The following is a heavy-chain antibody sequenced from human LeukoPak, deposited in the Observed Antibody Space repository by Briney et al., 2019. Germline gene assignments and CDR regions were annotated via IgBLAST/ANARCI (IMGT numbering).Heavy chain of an antibody. J-gene: IGHJ4*02. CDR1: GGSMNSYY. Sequence: SETLSLTCTVSGGSMNSYYWSWIRQPPGKGLEWIGYIYYSGSTNCNPSLNSRVTISLDTSKNQFSLKLTSVTAADTALYYCAIGRSWESFFDYWGQGTLVTVSS. CDR3: AIGRSWESFFDY. CDR2: IYYSGST. V-gene: IGHV4-59*01. D-gene: IGHD2-15*01.